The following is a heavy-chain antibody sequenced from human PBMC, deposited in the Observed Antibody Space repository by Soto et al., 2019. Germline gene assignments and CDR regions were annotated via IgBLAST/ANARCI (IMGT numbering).Heavy chain of an antibody. CDR3: ARRHLEWEIPEFDP. CDR2: ISYSGTT. D-gene: IGHD1-26*01. J-gene: IGHJ5*02. CDR1: GGSISSSSYY. Sequence: QLQLQESGPGLVKPSETLSLTCTVSGGSISSSSYYWGWIRQPPGKGLEWIGTISYSGTTYYNPSLKRRVTMSVDTSKNQFSLRLSSVTAADTAVYYCARRHLEWEIPEFDPWGQGTLVTVSS. V-gene: IGHV4-39*01.